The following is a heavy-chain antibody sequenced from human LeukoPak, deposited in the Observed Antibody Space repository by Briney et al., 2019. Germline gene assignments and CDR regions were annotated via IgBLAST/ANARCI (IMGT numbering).Heavy chain of an antibody. Sequence: SETLSLTCTVSGGSISSYYWSWIRQPAGKGLEWIGRIYSSGSTNYNSSLKSRVTMSVHTSRNQFSLKLSSVTAADTAVYYCARVNFFGAGLPFDYWGQGTLVTVSS. D-gene: IGHD3-10*01. CDR2: IYSSGST. V-gene: IGHV4-4*07. CDR1: GGSISSYY. CDR3: ARVNFFGAGLPFDY. J-gene: IGHJ4*02.